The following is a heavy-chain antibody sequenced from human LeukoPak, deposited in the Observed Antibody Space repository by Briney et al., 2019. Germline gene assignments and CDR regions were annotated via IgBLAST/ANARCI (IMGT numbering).Heavy chain of an antibody. D-gene: IGHD4-17*01. J-gene: IGHJ2*01. Sequence: SETLSLTCTVSGGSISSYYWSWIRQPPGKGLEWIGYIYYSGSTNYNPSLKSRVTISVDTSKNQFSLKLSSVTAADTAVYYCARRQVYGDYWYFDLWGRGTLVTVSS. V-gene: IGHV4-59*08. CDR2: IYYSGST. CDR3: ARRQVYGDYWYFDL. CDR1: GGSISSYY.